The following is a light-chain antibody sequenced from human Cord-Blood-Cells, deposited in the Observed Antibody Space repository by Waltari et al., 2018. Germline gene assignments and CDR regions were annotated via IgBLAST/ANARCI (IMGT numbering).Light chain of an antibody. J-gene: IGKJ4*01. V-gene: IGKV3-11*01. CDR3: QQRSNWPPRVT. Sequence: EIVLTQSPATLSSSQGEVATLSCRASQSVSSYFAWYQQKPGQAPRLLIYDASNRATGIPARFSGSGSGTDFTLTISSLEPEDFAVYYCQQRSNWPPRVTFGGGTKVEIK. CDR2: DAS. CDR1: QSVSSY.